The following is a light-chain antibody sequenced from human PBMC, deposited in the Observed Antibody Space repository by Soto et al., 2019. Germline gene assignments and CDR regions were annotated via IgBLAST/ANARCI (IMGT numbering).Light chain of an antibody. V-gene: IGLV2-8*01. Sequence: QSALTQPRSASGSPGQSVTISCTGTSSDVGGYNFVSWYRQYPGKAPQLIIYEVTKRPSGFPDRFSGSKSGNTASLTVSGLQAEDEADYYCSSYAATNNYVFGSGTQVTV. J-gene: IGLJ1*01. CDR2: EVT. CDR1: SSDVGGYNF. CDR3: SSYAATNNYV.